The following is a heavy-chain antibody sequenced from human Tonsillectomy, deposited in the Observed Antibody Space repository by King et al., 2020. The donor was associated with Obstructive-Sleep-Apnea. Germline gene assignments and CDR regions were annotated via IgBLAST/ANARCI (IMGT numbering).Heavy chain of an antibody. Sequence: QLVQSGAEVKKPGASVKVSCKASGDSFTSYGISWVRHAPGQGLEWMGWISAYNGNTNYAQKFQGRVTMTTDTPTSTVYMELRSLRSDDSAVYYCARDRGYGSSWFNWFDPWGQGTLVTVSS. CDR3: ARDRGYGSSWFNWFDP. CDR1: GDSFTSYG. D-gene: IGHD6-13*01. V-gene: IGHV1-18*01. J-gene: IGHJ5*02. CDR2: ISAYNGNT.